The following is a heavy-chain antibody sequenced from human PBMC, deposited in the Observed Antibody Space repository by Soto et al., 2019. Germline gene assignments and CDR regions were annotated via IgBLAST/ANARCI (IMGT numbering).Heavy chain of an antibody. Sequence: EVQLLESGGGLVQPGGSLRLSCAASGFSFRDYFMSWVRQAPGKGLEWVSAISPSAGSTYYADSVKGRFTISRDNSKKTVFLDVTSLRAEDTAKYYCVKDLNYDFWSGYNYYALENWGQGTTVTVTS. J-gene: IGHJ6*02. CDR3: VKDLNYDFWSGYNYYALEN. CDR2: ISPSAGST. V-gene: IGHV3-23*01. CDR1: GFSFRDYF. D-gene: IGHD3-3*01.